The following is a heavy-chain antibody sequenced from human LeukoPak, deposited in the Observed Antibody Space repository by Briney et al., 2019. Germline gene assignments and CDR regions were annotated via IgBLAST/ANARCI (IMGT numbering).Heavy chain of an antibody. CDR3: ARVRPNYYYYMDV. CDR2: INHSRST. CDR1: GGSFSGYY. V-gene: IGHV4-34*01. J-gene: IGHJ6*03. Sequence: PSETLSLTCAVYGGSFSGYYWSWIRKPPRKGLEWIGEINHSRSTNYNPSLKSRVTISVDTSKNQFSLKLSSVTAADTAVYYCARVRPNYYYYMDVWGKGTTVTVSS.